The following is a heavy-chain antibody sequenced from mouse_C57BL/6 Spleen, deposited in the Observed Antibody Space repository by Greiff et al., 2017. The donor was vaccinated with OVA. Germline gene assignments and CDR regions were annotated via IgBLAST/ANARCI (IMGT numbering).Heavy chain of an antibody. D-gene: IGHD2-4*01. CDR1: GYAFSSSW. V-gene: IGHV1-82*01. J-gene: IGHJ4*01. Sequence: VQLHQSGPELVKPGASVKISCKASGYAFSSSWMNWVKQRPGKGLEWIGRIYPGDGDTNYNGKFKGKATLTADKSSSTAYMQLSSLTSEDSAVYFCARGGDYDLYYAMDYWGQGTSVTVSS. CDR2: IYPGDGDT. CDR3: ARGGDYDLYYAMDY.